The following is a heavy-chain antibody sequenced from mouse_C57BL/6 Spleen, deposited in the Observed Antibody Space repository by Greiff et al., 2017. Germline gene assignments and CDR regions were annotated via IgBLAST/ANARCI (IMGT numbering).Heavy chain of an antibody. J-gene: IGHJ2*01. CDR3: TRRDY. CDR1: GYTFTDYE. CDR2: IDPETGGT. V-gene: IGHV1-15*01. Sequence: QVQLQQSGAELVRPGASVTLSCKASGYTFTDYEMHWVKQTPVHGLEWIGAIDPETGGTAYNQKFKGKAILTSDKSSSTAYMELRSLTSEDSAFYYCTRRDYWGQGTTLTVSS.